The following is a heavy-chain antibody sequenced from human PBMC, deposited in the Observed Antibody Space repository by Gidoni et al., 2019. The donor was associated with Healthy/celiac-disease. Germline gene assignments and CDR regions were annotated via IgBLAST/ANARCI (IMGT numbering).Heavy chain of an antibody. V-gene: IGHV4-34*01. D-gene: IGHD4-17*01. J-gene: IGHJ6*03. Sequence: QVQLQQWGAGLLKPSETLSLTCAVYGGSFSGYYWSWIRQPPGKGLEWIGEINHSGSTNYNPSLKSRVTISVYTSKNQFSLKLSSVTAADTAVYYCARGDGDYTQVYMDVWGKGTTVTVSS. CDR3: ARGDGDYTQVYMDV. CDR2: INHSGST. CDR1: GGSFSGYY.